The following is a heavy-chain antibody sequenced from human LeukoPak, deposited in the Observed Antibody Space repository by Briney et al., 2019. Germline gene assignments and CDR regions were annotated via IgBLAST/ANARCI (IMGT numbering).Heavy chain of an antibody. J-gene: IGHJ4*02. V-gene: IGHV3-33*06. CDR1: GFTFSSYG. CDR2: IWYDGSNK. D-gene: IGHD2-2*03. CDR3: AKDRGYCSSTTCALDY. Sequence: TGGSLRLSCAASGFTFSSYGMHWVRQAPGKGLEWVAVIWYDGSNKYYADSVKGRFTISRDNSKNTLYLQLNTLRAEDTAVYYCAKDRGYCSSTTCALDYWGQGTLVTVSP.